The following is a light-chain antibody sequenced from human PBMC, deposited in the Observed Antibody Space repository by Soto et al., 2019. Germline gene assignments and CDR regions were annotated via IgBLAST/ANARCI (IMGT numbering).Light chain of an antibody. V-gene: IGLV2-14*03. CDR1: SSDVGGYNY. Sequence: QSALTQPASVSGSPGQSITISCTGTSSDVGGYNYVSWYQQHPGKAPKLMIYDVSNRPSGVSSRFSGSKSGNTASLTISGLQAEDEADYYCSSYTSSRTYVFGTGTKSPS. CDR3: SSYTSSRTYV. CDR2: DVS. J-gene: IGLJ1*01.